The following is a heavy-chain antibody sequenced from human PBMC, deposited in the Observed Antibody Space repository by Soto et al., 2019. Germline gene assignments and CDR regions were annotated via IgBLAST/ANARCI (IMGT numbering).Heavy chain of an antibody. Sequence: QLQLQESGSGLVKPSQTLSLTCAVSGGSISSGGYSWSWIRQPPGKGLDWIGYTYHSGRTYYNPSLKRRVTSSVDMSKNQLSLKLGSVTAADTVVYYCARGQVVAAPHWGQGTLVTVSS. V-gene: IGHV4-30-2*01. J-gene: IGHJ4*02. CDR2: TYHSGRT. CDR3: ARGQVVAAPH. CDR1: GGSISSGGYS. D-gene: IGHD2-15*01.